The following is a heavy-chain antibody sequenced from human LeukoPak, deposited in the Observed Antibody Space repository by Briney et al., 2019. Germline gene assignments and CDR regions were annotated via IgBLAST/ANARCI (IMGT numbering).Heavy chain of an antibody. CDR3: ARVRGAMFRSGWSDY. CDR1: GFTFTTSH. V-gene: IGHV3-21*01. J-gene: IGHJ4*02. Sequence: GGSLRLSCAGSGFTFTTSHMNWVRQAPGKGLEGVSSISTSSSYKYYAESVKGRFIISRDNTKNSLFLQMNSLRVDDTAVYYCARVRGAMFRSGWSDYWGQGTLVTVSS. CDR2: ISTSSSYK. D-gene: IGHD6-13*01.